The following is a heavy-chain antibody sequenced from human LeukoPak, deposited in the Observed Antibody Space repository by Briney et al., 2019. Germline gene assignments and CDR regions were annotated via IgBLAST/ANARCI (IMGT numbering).Heavy chain of an antibody. V-gene: IGHV4-38-2*01. J-gene: IGHJ4*02. CDR2: VYHTGST. D-gene: IGHD3-22*01. CDR1: GYSIGSGYY. Sequence: SETLSLTCAVSGYSIGSGYYWVWIWQPPGKGLEWIGSVYHTGSTYYHPSLKSRVNISLDTSKNHFSLRLTSVTAADTALYYCASHYYASSGSLFDSWGRGSLVTVSS. CDR3: ASHYYASSGSLFDS.